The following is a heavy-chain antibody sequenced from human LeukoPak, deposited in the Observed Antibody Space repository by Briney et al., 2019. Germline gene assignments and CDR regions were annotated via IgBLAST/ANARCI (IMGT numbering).Heavy chain of an antibody. D-gene: IGHD2-15*01. CDR2: VYYSGST. CDR3: ASERGYCSGGSCYSYYYYYMDV. CDR1: GGSISSSSYY. V-gene: IGHV4-39*01. J-gene: IGHJ6*03. Sequence: SETLSLTCTVSGGSISSSSYYWGWIRQPPGKGLEWIGSVYYSGSTYYNPSLKSRVTISVDTSKNQFSLKLSSVTAADTAVYYCASERGYCSGGSCYSYYYYYMDVWGKGTTVTVSS.